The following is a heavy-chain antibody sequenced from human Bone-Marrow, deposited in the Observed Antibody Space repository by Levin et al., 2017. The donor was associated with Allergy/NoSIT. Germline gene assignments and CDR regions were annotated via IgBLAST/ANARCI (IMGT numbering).Heavy chain of an antibody. Sequence: QTGGSLRLSCAASGFSFSGFAMAWVRQAPGKGLEWVSAISAGGGSTYYADSVKGRFTISRDNSKNTLDLQMNSLRAEDTAVYYCASAKGGDGYNYWLYYLDYWGQGPLVPVSS. D-gene: IGHD5-24*01. CDR2: ISAGGGST. V-gene: IGHV3-23*01. J-gene: IGHJ4*02. CDR1: GFSFSGFA. CDR3: ASAKGGDGYNYWLYYLDY.